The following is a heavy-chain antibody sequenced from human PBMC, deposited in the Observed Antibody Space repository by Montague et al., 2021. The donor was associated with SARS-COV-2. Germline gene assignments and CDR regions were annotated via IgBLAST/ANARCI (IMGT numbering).Heavy chain of an antibody. D-gene: IGHD5-12*01. CDR3: TTSTAGYRGYDFLAWRYGMDV. Sequence: SLRLSCSASGFTFDNACMNWVRQAPGKGLEWVARIKSKTGGGSTAYAAPGRVTITISSAESTLTLYLHMNSLKTEATAVYYCTTSTAGYRGYDFLAWRYGMDVWGQGTTVTVSS. CDR2: IKSKTGGGST. CDR1: GFTFDNAC. J-gene: IGHJ6*02. V-gene: IGHV3-15*01.